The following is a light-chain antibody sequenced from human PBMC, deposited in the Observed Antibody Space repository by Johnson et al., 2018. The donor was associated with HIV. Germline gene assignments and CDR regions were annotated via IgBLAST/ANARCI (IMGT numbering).Light chain of an antibody. CDR2: DNN. CDR1: SSNIGNNY. J-gene: IGLJ1*01. Sequence: QSVLTQPPSVSVAPGQKVTISCSGSSSNIGNNYVSWYQQLPGTAPKLLIYDNNKRPSGIPDRFSGSKSGTSATLGITGLQTGDEADYYCGTWDSSLRLFGTGTKVTVL. V-gene: IGLV1-51*01. CDR3: GTWDSSLRL.